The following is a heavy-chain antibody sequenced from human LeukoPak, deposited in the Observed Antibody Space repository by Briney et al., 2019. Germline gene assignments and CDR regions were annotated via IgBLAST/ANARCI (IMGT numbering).Heavy chain of an antibody. J-gene: IGHJ4*02. D-gene: IGHD2-2*01. CDR1: GFTFSSYA. V-gene: IGHV3-30-3*01. CDR2: ISYDGSNK. CDR3: ARGLWDIVVVPAALPPMF. Sequence: PGGSLRLSCAASGFTFSSYAMHWVRQAPGKGLEWVAVISYDGSNKYYADSVKGRFTISRDNSKNTLYLQMNSLRAEDTAVYYCARGLWDIVVVPAALPPMFWGQGTLVTVSS.